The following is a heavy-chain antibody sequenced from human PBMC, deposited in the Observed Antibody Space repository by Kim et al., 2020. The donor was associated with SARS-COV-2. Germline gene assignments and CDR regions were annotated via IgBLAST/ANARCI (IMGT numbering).Heavy chain of an antibody. CDR2: ISGSGGST. J-gene: IGHJ4*02. D-gene: IGHD4-17*01. V-gene: IGHV3-23*01. CDR1: GFTFSSYA. Sequence: GGSLRLSCAASGFTFSSYAMSWVRQAPGKGLEWVSAISGSGGSTYYVDSVKGRFTISRDNSKNTLYLQMNSLRAEDTAVYYCAKDRATTVVTTPFDYWGQGTLVTVSS. CDR3: AKDRATTVVTTPFDY.